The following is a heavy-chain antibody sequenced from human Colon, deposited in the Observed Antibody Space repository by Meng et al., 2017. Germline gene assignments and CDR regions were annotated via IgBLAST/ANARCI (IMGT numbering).Heavy chain of an antibody. J-gene: IGHJ4*02. CDR3: ARNPVIPDARTFDF. CDR1: GGSINSADYY. CDR2: IHSSGNT. V-gene: IGHV4-30-4*01. Sequence: QVQVQESGPGVGKPSQTLSLTCTSSGGSINSADYYWNWIRQSPGKGLEWLGYIHSSGNTYYTPSLKSRLTMSLDTSKNQFSLRLTSVTAADTAVYYCARNPVIPDARTFDFWGQGALVTVSS. D-gene: IGHD2-2*01.